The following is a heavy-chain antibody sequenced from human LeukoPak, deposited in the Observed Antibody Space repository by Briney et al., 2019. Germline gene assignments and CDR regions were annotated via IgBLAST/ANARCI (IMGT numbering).Heavy chain of an antibody. CDR1: GFTFSSYA. V-gene: IGHV3-30-3*01. Sequence: GGSLRLSCAASGFTFSSYAMHWVRQAPGKGLEWVAVISYDGSNKYYADSVKGRFTISRDNSKNTLYLQMNSLRAEDTAVYYCARDLSFDYWAREPWSPSPQ. CDR2: ISYDGSNK. J-gene: IGHJ4*02. CDR3: ARDLSFDY.